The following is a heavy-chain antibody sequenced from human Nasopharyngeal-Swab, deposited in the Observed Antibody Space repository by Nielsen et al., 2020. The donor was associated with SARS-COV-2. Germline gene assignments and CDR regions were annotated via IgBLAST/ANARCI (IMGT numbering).Heavy chain of an antibody. J-gene: IGHJ4*02. Sequence: SETLSLTCTVSGGSISSSSYYWGWIRQPPGKGLEWIGSIYYSGSTYYNPSLKSRVTISVDTSKNQFSLKLSSVTAADTAVYYCARGVSNWNFPYTKAGLYFDYWGQGTLVTVSS. V-gene: IGHV4-39*07. D-gene: IGHD1-7*01. CDR3: ARGVSNWNFPYTKAGLYFDY. CDR1: GGSISSSSYY. CDR2: IYYSGST.